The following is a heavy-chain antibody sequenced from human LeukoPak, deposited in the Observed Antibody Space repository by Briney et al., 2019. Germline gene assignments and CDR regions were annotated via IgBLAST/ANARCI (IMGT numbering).Heavy chain of an antibody. Sequence: GGSLRLSCAVSGFTFSNYEMNWVRQAPGKGLEWVAYIFSGGSIIYYADSVKGRFTISRDNAKNSLYLQMNSLRAEDTAVYYCASWGIYYGMDVWGKGTTVTVSS. D-gene: IGHD3-16*01. CDR3: ASWGIYYGMDV. J-gene: IGHJ6*04. CDR1: GFTFSNYE. V-gene: IGHV3-48*03. CDR2: IFSGGSII.